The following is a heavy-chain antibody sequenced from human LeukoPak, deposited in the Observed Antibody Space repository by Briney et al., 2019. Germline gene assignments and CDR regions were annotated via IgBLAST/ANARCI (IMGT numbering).Heavy chain of an antibody. CDR2: ISAYNGNT. CDR1: GYTFTSYG. V-gene: IGHV1-18*01. J-gene: IGHJ6*02. D-gene: IGHD2-8*01. Sequence: ASVKVSCKASGYTFTSYGISWVRQAPGQGLEWMGWISAYNGNTNYAQKLQGRVTMTTDTSTSTAYMELRSLRSDDTAVYYCASSLSCTNGVCQMDYYYSMDVWGQGTTVTVSS. CDR3: ASSLSCTNGVCQMDYYYSMDV.